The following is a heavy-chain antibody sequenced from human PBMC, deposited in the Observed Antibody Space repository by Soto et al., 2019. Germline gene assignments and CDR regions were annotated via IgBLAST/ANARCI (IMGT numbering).Heavy chain of an antibody. CDR1: GYTFTKYG. J-gene: IGHJ3*02. V-gene: IGHV1-18*01. CDR2: ISAYNVHT. D-gene: IGHD1-1*01. Sequence: QVQLVQSGAEVKKPGASVKFSCKASGYTFTKYGISWVRQAPGQGLEWMGWISAYNVHTNYARTLQGRLTLTTDTSTSTDYMELRSLRSDDTAVYYCAREGRLESQALDIWGQGTMVTVSS. CDR3: AREGRLESQALDI.